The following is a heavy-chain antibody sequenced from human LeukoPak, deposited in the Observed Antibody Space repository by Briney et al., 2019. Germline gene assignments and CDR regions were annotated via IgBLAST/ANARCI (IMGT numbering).Heavy chain of an antibody. Sequence: GASVKVSCKPSGSTFTAYYIHWVRQAPGQELDWMGWINPNSGVTKTAQKFDWVTMTRDTSISTAYLELGRLRSDDTAVYYCARDPRGTYYSDYWGQGTLVTVSS. CDR1: GSTFTAYY. J-gene: IGHJ4*02. V-gene: IGHV1-2*04. D-gene: IGHD1-26*01. CDR3: ARDPRGTYYSDY. CDR2: INPNSGVT.